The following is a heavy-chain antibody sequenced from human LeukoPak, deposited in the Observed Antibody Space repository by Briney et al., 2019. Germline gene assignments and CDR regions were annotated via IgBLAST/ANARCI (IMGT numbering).Heavy chain of an antibody. CDR2: LSGSGYNT. CDR3: AKDPYGTRYFDY. CDR1: GFTFSSHA. J-gene: IGHJ4*02. D-gene: IGHD2-2*01. V-gene: IGHV3-23*01. Sequence: GGSLGLSCAASGFTFSSHALSWVRHAPGKGLEWVSSLSGSGYNTYYADSVKGRFTISRDNSKNTVYLQMNSLRAEDTAVYYCAKDPYGTRYFDYWGQGTLVTVSS.